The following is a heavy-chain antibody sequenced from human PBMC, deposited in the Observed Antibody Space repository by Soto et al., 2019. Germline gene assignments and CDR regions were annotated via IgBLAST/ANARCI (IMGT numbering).Heavy chain of an antibody. Sequence: GGSLRLSCAASGFTFSSYAMSWVRQAPGKGLEWVSAISGSGGSTYYADSVKGRFTISRDNSKNTLYLQMNSLRAEDTAVYYCAKEDAVRDDFWSGNTPTPPRWGQGTLVTVSS. J-gene: IGHJ4*02. CDR3: AKEDAVRDDFWSGNTPTPPR. CDR2: ISGSGGST. CDR1: GFTFSSYA. V-gene: IGHV3-23*01. D-gene: IGHD3-3*01.